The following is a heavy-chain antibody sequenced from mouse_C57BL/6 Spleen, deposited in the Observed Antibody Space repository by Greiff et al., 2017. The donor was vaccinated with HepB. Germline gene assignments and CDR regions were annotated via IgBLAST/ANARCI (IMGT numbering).Heavy chain of an antibody. CDR1: GFTFSSYA. Sequence: EVKLVESGGGLVKPGGSLKLSCAASGFTFSSYAMSWVRQTPEKRLEWVATISDGGSYTYYPDNVKGRFTISRDNAKNNLYLQMSHLKSEDTAMYYCARDEDYGYSWFAYWGKGTLVTVSA. D-gene: IGHD2-2*01. CDR3: ARDEDYGYSWFAY. V-gene: IGHV5-4*01. J-gene: IGHJ3*01. CDR2: ISDGGSYT.